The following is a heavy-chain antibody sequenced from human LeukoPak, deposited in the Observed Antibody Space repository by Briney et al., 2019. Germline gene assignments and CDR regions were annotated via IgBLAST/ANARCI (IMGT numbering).Heavy chain of an antibody. D-gene: IGHD1-1*01. J-gene: IGHJ3*02. CDR3: ARDLGTTGTRRGAFDI. CDR2: ISSSSTFI. CDR1: GFSFSSYS. Sequence: GGSLRLSCAASGFSFSSYSMNWVRQAPGKGLEWVSSISSSSTFISYADSVKGRFTISRDNAKNSLYLQMNSLTAEDTAVYYCARDLGTTGTRRGAFDIWGQGTMVTVSS. V-gene: IGHV3-21*01.